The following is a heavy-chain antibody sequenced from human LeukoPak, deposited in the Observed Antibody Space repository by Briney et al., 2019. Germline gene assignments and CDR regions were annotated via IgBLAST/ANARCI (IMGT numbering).Heavy chain of an antibody. V-gene: IGHV3-66*01. CDR1: GFTVSSNY. CDR3: ARGIVGALDAFDI. CDR2: FYSGGST. D-gene: IGHD1-26*01. Sequence: GGSLRLSCAASGFTVSSNYMSWVRQAPGKGLEWVSVFYSGGSTYYADSVKGRFTISRDNSKNTLYLQMNSLRAEDTAVYYCARGIVGALDAFDIWGQGTMVTVSS. J-gene: IGHJ3*02.